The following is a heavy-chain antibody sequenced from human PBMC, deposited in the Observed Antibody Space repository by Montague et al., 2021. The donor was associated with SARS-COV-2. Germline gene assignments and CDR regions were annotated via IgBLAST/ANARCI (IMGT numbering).Heavy chain of an antibody. CDR1: RFTFSTFA. J-gene: IGHJ4*02. CDR3: AKGGVVVVAATDLDY. CDR2: ISPSGGST. V-gene: IGHV3-23*01. Sequence: SLRLSCAASRFTFSTFAMSWVRQAPGKGLEWVSAISPSGGSTYYADSVKGRFTISRDNSKNTLFLQMNSLRAEDTAVYYCAKGGVVVVAATDLDYWGQGTLVTVSS. D-gene: IGHD2-15*01.